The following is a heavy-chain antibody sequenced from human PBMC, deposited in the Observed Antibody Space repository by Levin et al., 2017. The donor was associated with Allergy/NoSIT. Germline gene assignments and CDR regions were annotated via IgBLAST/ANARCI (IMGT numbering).Heavy chain of an antibody. V-gene: IGHV3-21*04. CDR2: ISSDTAI. Sequence: GESLKISCAASGFTFSSYSMNWVRQAPGQGLEWVSSISSDTAIYYADSVKGRFTISIDNARTSLYLQMDSLRADDTAVYYCTRSGVGATSDGRLPYDYWGQGTRVTVSS. CDR3: TRSGVGATSDGRLPYDY. CDR1: GFTFSSYS. J-gene: IGHJ4*02. D-gene: IGHD1-26*01.